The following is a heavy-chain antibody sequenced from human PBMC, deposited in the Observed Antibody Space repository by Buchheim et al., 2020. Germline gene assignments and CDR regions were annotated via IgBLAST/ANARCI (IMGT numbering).Heavy chain of an antibody. J-gene: IGHJ4*02. Sequence: QLQLQESGPGLVKPSETLSLTCTVSGGSISSSSYYWRWIRQPPGKGLEWIGSIYYSGSTYYNPSLKSRVTISVDTSKNQFSLELSSVTAADTAVYYCASGPFEYYYDSSGYYLDWGYWGQGTL. CDR3: ASGPFEYYYDSSGYYLDWGY. D-gene: IGHD3-22*01. CDR1: GGSISSSSYY. CDR2: IYYSGST. V-gene: IGHV4-39*07.